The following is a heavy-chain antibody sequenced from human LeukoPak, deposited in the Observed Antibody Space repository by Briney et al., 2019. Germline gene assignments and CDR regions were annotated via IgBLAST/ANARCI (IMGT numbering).Heavy chain of an antibody. V-gene: IGHV3-23*01. CDR2: ISGSGGST. Sequence: GGSLRLSCAASGFTFSSYAMSRVRQAPGKGLEWVSAISGSGGSTYYADSVKGRFTISRDNSKNTLYLQMNSLRAEDTAVYYCAKTRVEMATKNRDYWGQGTLVTVS. CDR3: AKTRVEMATKNRDY. D-gene: IGHD5-24*01. J-gene: IGHJ4*02. CDR1: GFTFSSYA.